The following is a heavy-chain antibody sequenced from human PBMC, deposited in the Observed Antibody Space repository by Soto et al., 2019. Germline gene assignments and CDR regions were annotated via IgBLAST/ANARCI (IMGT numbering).Heavy chain of an antibody. CDR1: GLSFSDYA. V-gene: IGHV3-48*02. D-gene: IGHD3-3*01. Sequence: EVQLVESGGGLVQPGGSLRLSCAVSGLSFSDYAMVWVRQAPGKGLEFISYITHTGGNTYYADSVRGRFTTSRDNARNSLFLQMNSLREEDTAVYYCARDPWSGYCDYFDYWGQGTLVTVSS. CDR2: ITHTGGNT. CDR3: ARDPWSGYCDYFDY. J-gene: IGHJ4*02.